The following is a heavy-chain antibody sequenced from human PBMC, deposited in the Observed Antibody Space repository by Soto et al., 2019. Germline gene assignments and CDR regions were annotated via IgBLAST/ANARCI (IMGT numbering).Heavy chain of an antibody. D-gene: IGHD6-6*01. CDR3: VKRAEIAARRRDYYGMDV. V-gene: IGHV3-23*01. CDR1: GFTFSSYA. CDR2: ISGSGGST. J-gene: IGHJ6*02. Sequence: EVQLLESGGGLVQPGGSLRLSCAASGFTFSSYAMSWVRQAPGKGLEWVSAISGSGGSTYYADSVKGRFTISRDNSKNTLYLQMNSLRAEDTAVYYCVKRAEIAARRRDYYGMDVWGQGTTVTVSS.